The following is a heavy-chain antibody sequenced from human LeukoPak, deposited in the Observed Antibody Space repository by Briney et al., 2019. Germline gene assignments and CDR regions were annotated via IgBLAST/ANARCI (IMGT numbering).Heavy chain of an antibody. CDR2: ISTSGSTI. CDR3: ARDPSYIVPNAAHYYYYYMDV. V-gene: IGHV3-48*03. Sequence: GGSLRLSCAASGFTLSSYEMNWVCQAPGTGLEWVSYISTSGSTIYYADSVKGRFTISRDNSKNTLYLQMNSLRAEDTAVYYCARDPSYIVPNAAHYYYYYMDVWGKGTTVTVSS. J-gene: IGHJ6*03. CDR1: GFTLSSYE. D-gene: IGHD5-12*01.